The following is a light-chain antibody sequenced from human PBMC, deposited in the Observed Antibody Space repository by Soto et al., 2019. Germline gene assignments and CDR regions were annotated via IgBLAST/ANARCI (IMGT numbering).Light chain of an antibody. Sequence: QSALTQPASVSGSPGQSITISCTGTSSDVGSYNYVSWYQHHPGKAPKLMIYNVSNRPSGVSNRFSDSKSGNTASLTISGLQAEDEADYYCSSYTSSGTYVVFGGGTKLTVL. CDR2: NVS. CDR3: SSYTSSGTYVV. V-gene: IGLV2-14*03. CDR1: SSDVGSYNY. J-gene: IGLJ2*01.